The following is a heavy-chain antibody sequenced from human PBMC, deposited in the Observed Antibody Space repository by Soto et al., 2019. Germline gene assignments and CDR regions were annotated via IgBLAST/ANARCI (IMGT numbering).Heavy chain of an antibody. CDR1: GYTFTSYG. CDR2: ISAYNGNT. Sequence: QVQLVQSGAEVKKPGASVKVSCKASGYTFTSYGISWVRQAPGQGLEWMGWISAYNGNTNYAQKLQGRVTMTTDTSTSTAYMELRSLTSDDTAVYYCASIGGGYCSSTSCYLLDVWGKGTTVTVSS. V-gene: IGHV1-18*01. D-gene: IGHD2-2*01. J-gene: IGHJ6*04. CDR3: ASIGGGYCSSTSCYLLDV.